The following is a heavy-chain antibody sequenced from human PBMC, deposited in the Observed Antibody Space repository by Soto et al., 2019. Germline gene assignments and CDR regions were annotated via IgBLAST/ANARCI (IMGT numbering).Heavy chain of an antibody. V-gene: IGHV4-34*01. J-gene: IGHJ5*02. D-gene: IGHD1-26*01. CDR1: GGSISSYY. Sequence: PSETLSLTCTVSGGSISSYYWSWIRQPPGKGLEWIGEINHSGSTNYNPSLKSRVTISVDTSKNQFSLKLSSVTAADTAVYYCARGDQKYSGSYYSYFRWLDPWGQGTLVTVSS. CDR2: INHSGST. CDR3: ARGDQKYSGSYYSYFRWLDP.